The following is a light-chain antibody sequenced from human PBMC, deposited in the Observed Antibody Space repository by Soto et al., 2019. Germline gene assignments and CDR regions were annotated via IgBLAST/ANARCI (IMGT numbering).Light chain of an antibody. J-gene: IGKJ1*01. Sequence: DIQRTQSPSTLSASLGDRLTITCRASQSISSYLNWYQQKPGKAPKLLIYAASSLQSGVPSRFSGSGSGTDFTLTISSLKPEDFETYYCQQSYRTPRTFGQGTNVDIK. CDR3: QQSYRTPRT. CDR2: AAS. V-gene: IGKV1-39*01. CDR1: QSISSY.